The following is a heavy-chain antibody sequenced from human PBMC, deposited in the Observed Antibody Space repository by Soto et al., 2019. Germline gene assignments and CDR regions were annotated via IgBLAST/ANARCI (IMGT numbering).Heavy chain of an antibody. V-gene: IGHV2-70*17. CDR1: GFSLSTSGRC. D-gene: IGHD3-22*01. J-gene: IGHJ1*01. CDR2: IDWDYDQ. CDR3: ARLNGYDYERREPGPEYLQH. Sequence: APTLVNPTETLTLPSTFSGFSLSTSGRCERGFRQPTGKALEWLERIDWDYDQFYKPYLNTRLTVSKDTYKNQVVLRMNNMDPVDKATYYCARLNGYDYERREPGPEYLQHWGQGTLVTVSS.